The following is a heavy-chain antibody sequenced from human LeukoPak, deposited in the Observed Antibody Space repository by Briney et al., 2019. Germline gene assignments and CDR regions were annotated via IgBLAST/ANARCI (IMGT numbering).Heavy chain of an antibody. J-gene: IGHJ4*02. Sequence: GASVKVSCKASGYTFTAYYIHWVRQAPGRGLEWMGWIDPHSGGANYAQKFQGRVTITRDTSISTAYMELSSLISDDTAVNYCARWLLRLGDLSSWGQGTLVTVSS. D-gene: IGHD3-16*02. CDR3: ARWLLRLGDLSS. V-gene: IGHV1-2*02. CDR2: IDPHSGGA. CDR1: GYTFTAYY.